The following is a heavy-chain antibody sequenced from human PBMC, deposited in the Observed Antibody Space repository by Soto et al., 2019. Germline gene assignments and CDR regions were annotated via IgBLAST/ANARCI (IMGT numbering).Heavy chain of an antibody. J-gene: IGHJ6*02. CDR3: ARSLSITGTYRHYYYYYGMDV. CDR2: TYYRSKWYN. D-gene: IGHD1-7*01. CDR1: GDSVSSNSAA. Sequence: PSQTLSLTCAISGDSVSSNSAAWNWIRQSPSRGLEWLGRTYYRSKWYNDYAVSVKSRITINPDTSKNQFSLQLNSVTPEDTAVYYCARSLSITGTYRHYYYYYGMDVWGQGTTVTVSS. V-gene: IGHV6-1*01.